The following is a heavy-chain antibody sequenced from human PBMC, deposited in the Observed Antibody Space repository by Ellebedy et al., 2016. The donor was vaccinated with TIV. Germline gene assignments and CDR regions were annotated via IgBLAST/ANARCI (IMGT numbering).Heavy chain of an antibody. D-gene: IGHD2-2*01. Sequence: SVKVSXKASGGTFSSYAISWVRQAPGHGLEWMGGIIPIFGTANYAQKFQGRVTITADESTSTAYMELSSLRSEDTAVYYCASSRYGEVVPAAVFDYWGQGTLVTVSS. J-gene: IGHJ4*02. CDR2: IIPIFGTA. CDR1: GGTFSSYA. V-gene: IGHV1-69*13. CDR3: ASSRYGEVVPAAVFDY.